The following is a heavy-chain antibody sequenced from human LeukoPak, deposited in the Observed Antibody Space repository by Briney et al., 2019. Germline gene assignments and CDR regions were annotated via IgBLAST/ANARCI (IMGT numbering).Heavy chain of an antibody. D-gene: IGHD3-22*01. CDR2: ISAYNGNT. CDR3: VRVPRDYDSSGFLL. Sequence: ASVKVSCKASGYTFTSYGISWVRQAPGQGLEWMGWISAYNGNTNYAQKLQGRVTMTTDTSTSTAYMELRSLRSDDTAVYYCVRVPRDYDSSGFLLWGQGTVVTVSS. V-gene: IGHV1-18*01. CDR1: GYTFTSYG. J-gene: IGHJ4*02.